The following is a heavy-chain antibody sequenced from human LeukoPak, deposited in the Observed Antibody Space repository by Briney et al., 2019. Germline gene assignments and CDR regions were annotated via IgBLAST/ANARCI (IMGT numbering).Heavy chain of an antibody. CDR2: IFYSGST. CDR1: SGSISTSNYY. J-gene: IGHJ4*02. Sequence: SETLSLTCTVSSGSISTSNYYWGWVRQPPGKALEWIGNIFYSGSTYYSPSLKSRVTISLDTSRNQFSLKLSSVTAADTAVYSCARDRRGSTDYWGQGTLVTVSS. D-gene: IGHD6-13*01. V-gene: IGHV4-39*07. CDR3: ARDRRGSTDY.